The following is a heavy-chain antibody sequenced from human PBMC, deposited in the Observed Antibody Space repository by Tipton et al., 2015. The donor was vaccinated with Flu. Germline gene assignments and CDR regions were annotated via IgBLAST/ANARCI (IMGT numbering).Heavy chain of an antibody. CDR2: IVASGAGT. Sequence: SLRLSCAASGFNFDTYAMSWIRQAPRKGLGWVSTIVASGAGTYYADPVKGRFVVSRDNSKSTLYLQMDRLTAEDSAVYYCARGGRNWNHLYPFDLWGQGALVTVSS. V-gene: IGHV3-23*01. J-gene: IGHJ4*02. CDR3: ARGGRNWNHLYPFDL. D-gene: IGHD1-20*01. CDR1: GFNFDTYA.